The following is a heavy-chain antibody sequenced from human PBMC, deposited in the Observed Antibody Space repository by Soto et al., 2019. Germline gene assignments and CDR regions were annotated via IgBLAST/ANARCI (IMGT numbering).Heavy chain of an antibody. CDR3: ARVWDSSGTNFDY. CDR2: IYYSGST. V-gene: IGHV4-31*11. Sequence: SETLSLTCAVSGGSISSGGYSWSWIRQPPGKGLEWIGYIYYSGSTYYNSSLKSRVTISVDTSKNQFSLKLSSVTAADTAVYYCARVWDSSGTNFDYWGQGTLVTVSS. J-gene: IGHJ4*02. D-gene: IGHD3-22*01. CDR1: GGSISSGGYS.